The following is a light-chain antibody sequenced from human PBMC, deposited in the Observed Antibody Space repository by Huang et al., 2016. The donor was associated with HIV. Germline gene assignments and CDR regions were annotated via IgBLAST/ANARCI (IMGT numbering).Light chain of an antibody. J-gene: IGKJ3*01. CDR1: QGISSY. CDR3: QQLNSYPSFT. Sequence: IQLTQSPSSLSASVGDRVTITCRASQGISSYLAWYQQKPGKAPKLLIYAASTLPSGVPSRFSGSGSGTDFTLTISSLQPEDFATYYCQQLNSYPSFTFGPGTKVDIK. CDR2: AAS. V-gene: IGKV1-9*01.